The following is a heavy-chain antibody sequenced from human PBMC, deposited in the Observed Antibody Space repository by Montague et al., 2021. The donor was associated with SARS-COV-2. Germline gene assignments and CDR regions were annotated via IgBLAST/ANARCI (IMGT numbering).Heavy chain of an antibody. Sequence: SLRLSCAASGFTFSSYEMNWVRQAPGKGLEWVSYISSSGNTIYYADSVKGRFTISRDNAKNSLYLQMNSLRAEDTAVYYCARDPGFWSGYYDYWGQGTLVTVSS. CDR3: ARDPGFWSGYYDY. J-gene: IGHJ4*02. V-gene: IGHV3-48*03. CDR2: ISSSGNTI. CDR1: GFTFSSYE. D-gene: IGHD3-3*01.